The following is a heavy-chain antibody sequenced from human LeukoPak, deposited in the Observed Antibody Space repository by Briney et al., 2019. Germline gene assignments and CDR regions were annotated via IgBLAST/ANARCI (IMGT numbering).Heavy chain of an antibody. CDR1: GGTFSSST. J-gene: IGHJ2*01. CDR3: ARTRDYGNWYFDL. V-gene: IGHV1-69*02. D-gene: IGHD4-17*01. Sequence: SVKVSCKASGGTFSSSTISWVRQAPGQGLEWMGRIIPILGIANYAQKFQGRVMITADKSTSTAYMELSSLRSEDTAVYYCARTRDYGNWYFDLWGRGTLVTVSS. CDR2: IIPILGIA.